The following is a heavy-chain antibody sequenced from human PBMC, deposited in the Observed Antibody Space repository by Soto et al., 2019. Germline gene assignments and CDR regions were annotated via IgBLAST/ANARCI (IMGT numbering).Heavy chain of an antibody. Sequence: GGSLRLSCAASGFTFSSYAMHWVRQAQGKGLEWVAVISYDGSNKYYADSVKGRFTISRDNSKNTLYLQMNSLRPEDTAVYYCVKGEYYYDGSAYYPFDYWGQGRMVTVS. J-gene: IGHJ4*02. CDR2: ISYDGSNK. CDR1: GFTFSSYA. V-gene: IGHV3-30-3*01. CDR3: VKGEYYYDGSAYYPFDY. D-gene: IGHD3-22*01.